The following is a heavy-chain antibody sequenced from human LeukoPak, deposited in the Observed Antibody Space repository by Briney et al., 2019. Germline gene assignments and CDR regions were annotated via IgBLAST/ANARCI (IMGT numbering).Heavy chain of an antibody. J-gene: IGHJ5*02. CDR3: ARWAVGKSVRFDP. Sequence: ASVKVSCKASGYTFTGYGISWVRQAPGQGLEWMGWISAYNGNANYAQKLQGRVTMTTDTSTSTAYMEMRSLRSDDTAVYYCARWAVGKSVRFDPWGQGTLVTVSS. CDR2: ISAYNGNA. V-gene: IGHV1-18*01. D-gene: IGHD6-19*01. CDR1: GYTFTGYG.